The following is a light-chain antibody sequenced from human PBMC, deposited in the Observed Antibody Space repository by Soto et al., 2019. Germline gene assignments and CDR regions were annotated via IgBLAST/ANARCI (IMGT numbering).Light chain of an antibody. J-gene: IGLJ1*01. Sequence: QLVLTQSPSASASLGASVKLTCTLSSGHSSYAIAWHQQQPEKGPRYLMKLNSDGSHSKGDGIPDRFSGSSSGAERYPTISCLQHEDEADYYCQTWGTGIHYVFGTGTKLTVL. CDR3: QTWGTGIHYV. CDR2: LNSDGSH. V-gene: IGLV4-69*01. CDR1: SGHSSYA.